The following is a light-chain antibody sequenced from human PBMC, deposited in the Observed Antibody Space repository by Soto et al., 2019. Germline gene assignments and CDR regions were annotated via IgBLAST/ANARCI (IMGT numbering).Light chain of an antibody. CDR1: QTINNN. CDR3: KQRSNWPIT. J-gene: IGKJ5*01. CDR2: GAS. Sequence: VMTQAPATLSVSPGERATLSCRASQTINNNVAWYQLKDGQVPRLVIYGASTRATDIQARFSGSGSGTDFTLTIRRLEPEDFAVYYCKQRSNWPITFGQGTRLEIK. V-gene: IGKV3-11*01.